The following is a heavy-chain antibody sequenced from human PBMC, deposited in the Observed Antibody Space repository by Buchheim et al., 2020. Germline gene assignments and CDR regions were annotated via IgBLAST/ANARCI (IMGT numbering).Heavy chain of an antibody. V-gene: IGHV4-39*01. CDR2: VFYSGNT. Sequence: QLQLQESGPGLVKPSETLSLTCTVSGGSISDSHYYWGWIRQPPGKGLEWIGNVFYSGNTYYNPSLKSRLTISVDPSNNQFSLKLSSVTAADTALYFCARTPYFSDSSGYSHWGLGTL. J-gene: IGHJ4*02. D-gene: IGHD3-22*01. CDR3: ARTPYFSDSSGYSH. CDR1: GGSISDSHYY.